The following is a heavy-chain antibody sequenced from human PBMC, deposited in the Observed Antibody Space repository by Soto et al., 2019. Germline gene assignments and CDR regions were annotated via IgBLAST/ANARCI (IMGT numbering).Heavy chain of an antibody. J-gene: IGHJ4*02. CDR1: GGSISSYY. CDR2: IYYSGST. D-gene: IGHD1-1*01. CDR3: ARRYGRAFGY. Sequence: SETLSLTCTVSGGSISSYYWSWIRQPPGKGLEWIGYIYYSGSTNYNPSLKSRVTISVDTSKNQFSLKLSSVTAADPAVYYCARRYGRAFGYWGQGTLVTVSS. V-gene: IGHV4-59*08.